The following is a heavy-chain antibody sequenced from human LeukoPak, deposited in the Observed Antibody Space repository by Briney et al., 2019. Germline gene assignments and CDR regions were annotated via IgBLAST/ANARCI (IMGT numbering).Heavy chain of an antibody. J-gene: IGHJ3*02. CDR2: IYYSGST. CDR3: ARTEDRGVAPHLNDAFDI. CDR1: GGSISSYY. D-gene: IGHD3-10*01. Sequence: SETLSLTCTVSGGSISSYYWSWFQQPPGKGLEWIGYIYYSGSTYYNPSLKSRVTISVDTSKNQFSLKLSSVTAADTAVYYCARTEDRGVAPHLNDAFDIWGQGTMVTVSS. V-gene: IGHV4-59*01.